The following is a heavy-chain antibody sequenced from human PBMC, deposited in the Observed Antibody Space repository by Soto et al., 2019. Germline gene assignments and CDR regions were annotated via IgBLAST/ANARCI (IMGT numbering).Heavy chain of an antibody. V-gene: IGHV3-23*01. Sequence: PGGSLRLSCAASGFTFTNFAMNWVRQAPGKGLELVSVISGTGDTTYNADSVKGRFTISRDNSMNTAFLQMNSLRAEDTALYYCPKGYCISTSWSFDYWGQGPLVTVS. CDR3: PKGYCISTSWSFDY. D-gene: IGHD2-2*01. J-gene: IGHJ4*02. CDR2: ISGTGDTT. CDR1: GFTFTNFA.